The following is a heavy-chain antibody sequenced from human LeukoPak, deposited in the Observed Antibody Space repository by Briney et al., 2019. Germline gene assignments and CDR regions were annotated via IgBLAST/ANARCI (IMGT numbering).Heavy chain of an antibody. V-gene: IGHV4-39*02. CDR1: GVSVSSMSHF. CDR2: IYSTTAS. Sequence: SETLSLTCTVSGVSVSSMSHFWGWIRQPPGKGLEWIGSIYSTTASYYNPSLGSRVTVSVDTSKNQLSLELTSVTAADTGVYYCARGIWNDYYFDYWGQRTLVTVSS. J-gene: IGHJ4*02. CDR3: ARGIWNDYYFDY. D-gene: IGHD1-1*01.